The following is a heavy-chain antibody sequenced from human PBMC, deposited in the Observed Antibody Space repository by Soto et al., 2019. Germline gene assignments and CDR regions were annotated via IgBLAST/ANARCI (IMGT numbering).Heavy chain of an antibody. CDR2: VSHRGRT. J-gene: IGHJ6*02. CDR3: VRDGLESGTINYYDCMDV. D-gene: IGHD2-2*01. V-gene: IGHV4-31*03. Sequence: SQTLSLTCTVSGRSISSGDYYWSWLRQHRGKGLERSGYVSHRGRTSYNPSLKRRVTISVQRSQTQSSLRLSSVTAPHSATHNWVRDGLESGTINYYDCMDVWGQGTTVTVSS. CDR1: GRSISSGDYY.